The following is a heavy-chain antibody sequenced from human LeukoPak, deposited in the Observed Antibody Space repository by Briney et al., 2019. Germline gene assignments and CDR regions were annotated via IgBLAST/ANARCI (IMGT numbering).Heavy chain of an antibody. CDR3: ARGPPNTAMVTYEFDY. Sequence: ASVKVSCKASGYTFTSYYMHWVRQVPGQGLEWMGIINPSGGSTSYAQKFQGRVTMTRDTSTSTVYMELSSLRSEDTAVYYCARGPPNTAMVTYEFDYWGQGTLVTVS. J-gene: IGHJ4*02. D-gene: IGHD5-18*01. CDR2: INPSGGST. CDR1: GYTFTSYY. V-gene: IGHV1-46*01.